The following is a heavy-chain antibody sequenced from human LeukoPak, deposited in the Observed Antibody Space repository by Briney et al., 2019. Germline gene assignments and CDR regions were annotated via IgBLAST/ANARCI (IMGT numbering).Heavy chain of an antibody. CDR3: ARVQYDSSGEAFDI. Sequence: GGSLRLSCAASGFTFSSNYMSWVRQAPGKGLEWVSVIYSGGITQYADSVKGRFSISRDNSKNTLYLQMNSLRAEDTAVFYCARVQYDSSGEAFDIWGQGTMVTVSS. CDR2: IYSGGIT. CDR1: GFTFSSNY. J-gene: IGHJ3*02. V-gene: IGHV3-53*01. D-gene: IGHD3-22*01.